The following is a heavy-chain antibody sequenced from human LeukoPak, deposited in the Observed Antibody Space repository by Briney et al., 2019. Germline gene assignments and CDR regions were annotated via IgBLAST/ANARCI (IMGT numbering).Heavy chain of an antibody. D-gene: IGHD3-22*01. CDR2: ISGSGGST. V-gene: IGHV3-23*01. CDR3: AKGDSGYYYDSSGYLNWFDP. Sequence: PAGGSLRLSCAASGYIHKFYTMIWLRQAPGKGLEWVSVISGSGGSTYYVDSVKGRFTISRDNSKNTLSLQMNSLRAEDTAVYYCAKGDSGYYYDSSGYLNWFDPWGQGTLVTVSS. CDR1: GYIHKFYT. J-gene: IGHJ5*02.